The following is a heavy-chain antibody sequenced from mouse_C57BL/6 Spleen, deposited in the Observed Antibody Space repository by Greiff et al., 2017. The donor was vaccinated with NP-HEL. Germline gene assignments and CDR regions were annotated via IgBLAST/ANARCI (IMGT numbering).Heavy chain of an antibody. CDR1: GFTFSDYY. D-gene: IGHD1-1*01. CDR3: ARDGDYGSSSYFDV. Sequence: EVKLVESEGGLVQPGSSMKLSCTASGFTFSDYYMAWVRQVPEKGLEWVANINYDGSSTYYMDSLKSRFIISRDNAKNILYLQMSSLKSEDTATYYCARDGDYGSSSYFDVWGTGTTVTVSS. V-gene: IGHV5-16*01. J-gene: IGHJ1*03. CDR2: INYDGSST.